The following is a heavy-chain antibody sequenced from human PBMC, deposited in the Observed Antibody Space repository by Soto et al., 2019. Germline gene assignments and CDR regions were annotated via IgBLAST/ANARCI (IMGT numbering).Heavy chain of an antibody. CDR2: ISAYNGNT. D-gene: IGHD6-6*01. Sequence: WASVKVSCKASGYTFTSYGISWVRQAPGQGLEWMGWISAYNGNTNYAQKLQGRVTMTTDTSTSTAYMELRSLRFDDTAVYYCARSGRSLDYYYGMDVWGQGTTVTVSS. J-gene: IGHJ6*02. CDR1: GYTFTSYG. CDR3: ARSGRSLDYYYGMDV. V-gene: IGHV1-18*01.